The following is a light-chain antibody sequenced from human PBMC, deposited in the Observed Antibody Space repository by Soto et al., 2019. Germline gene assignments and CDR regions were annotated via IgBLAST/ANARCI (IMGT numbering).Light chain of an antibody. Sequence: DIQMTQSPSSLSASVGDRVSISCRTSQNIDRYLNWYQQKPGKAPQVLISGAASLQSGVPSRFSGSGSGTEFKLSISSLQPEDLATYFCHQSYSAPYTFRQGTRLEIE. CDR2: GAA. CDR1: QNIDRY. J-gene: IGKJ2*01. V-gene: IGKV1-39*01. CDR3: HQSYSAPYT.